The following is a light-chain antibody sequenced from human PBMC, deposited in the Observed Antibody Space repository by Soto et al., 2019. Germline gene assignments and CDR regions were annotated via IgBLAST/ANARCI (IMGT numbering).Light chain of an antibody. V-gene: IGKV1-27*01. CDR3: QKYNSAPWT. Sequence: DIQMTQCPSSLSASLWDRFSITFLASQAIGKSLAWYQQRPGKVPKLLIFAASNLQSGVPSRFSGSGYGTDFNFTVSSLQPEDVGTYYCQKYNSAPWTFGPGTKVDI. CDR1: QAIGKS. J-gene: IGKJ1*01. CDR2: AAS.